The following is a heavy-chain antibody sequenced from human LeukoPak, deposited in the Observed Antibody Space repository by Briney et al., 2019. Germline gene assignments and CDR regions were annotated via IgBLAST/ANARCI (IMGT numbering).Heavy chain of an antibody. J-gene: IGHJ4*02. V-gene: IGHV3-33*01. D-gene: IGHD5-12*01. CDR1: GFTFSNYG. CDR2: IWYDGSNK. Sequence: GGSLRLSCAASGFTFSNYGMHWVRQAPGKGLEWVAFIWYDGSNKYYADSVKGRFTISRDSSKNTLYLQMNSLRAEDTAVYYCAREYSGYDWIDYWGQGTLVTVSS. CDR3: AREYSGYDWIDY.